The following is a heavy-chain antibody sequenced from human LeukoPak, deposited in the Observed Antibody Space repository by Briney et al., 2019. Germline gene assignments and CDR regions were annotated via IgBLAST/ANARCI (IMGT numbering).Heavy chain of an antibody. Sequence: ASVKVSCKVSGYTLTELSMHWVRQAPGKGLEWMGGFDPEDGETIYAQKFQGRVTMTEDTSTDTAYMELSSLRSEDTAVYYCAREGPVLGDFWSGYSQNWFDPWGQGTLVTVSS. CDR3: AREGPVLGDFWSGYSQNWFDP. V-gene: IGHV1-24*01. CDR1: GYTLTELS. D-gene: IGHD3-3*01. J-gene: IGHJ5*02. CDR2: FDPEDGET.